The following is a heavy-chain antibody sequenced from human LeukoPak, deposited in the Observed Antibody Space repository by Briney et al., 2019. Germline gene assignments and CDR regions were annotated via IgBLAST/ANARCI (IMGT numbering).Heavy chain of an antibody. D-gene: IGHD5-18*01. J-gene: IGHJ4*02. CDR1: GFTFSSYS. Sequence: GGPLRLFCAASGFTFSSYSMNWVRQAPGKGLEWVSSISSSSSYIYYADSVKGRFTVSRDNAKNSLYLQMNSLRAEDTAVYYCARGARYSYGDYWGQGTLVTVSS. V-gene: IGHV3-21*01. CDR2: ISSSSSYI. CDR3: ARGARYSYGDY.